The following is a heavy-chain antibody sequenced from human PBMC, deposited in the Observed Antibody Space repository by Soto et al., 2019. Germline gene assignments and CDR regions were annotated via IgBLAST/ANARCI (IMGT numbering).Heavy chain of an antibody. Sequence: QVQLQESGPGLVKPSETLSLTYTVSGGSISGDYWSWIRQPPGKGLEWIGYTHSTGTTDYNASLKSRVTISLDTSKNQISLKLSSVSAADTAVYYCARHGREDSTGLYSWFDPWGQGTLVTVSS. CDR2: THSTGTT. J-gene: IGHJ5*02. D-gene: IGHD3-22*01. V-gene: IGHV4-4*09. CDR1: GGSISGDY. CDR3: ARHGREDSTGLYSWFDP.